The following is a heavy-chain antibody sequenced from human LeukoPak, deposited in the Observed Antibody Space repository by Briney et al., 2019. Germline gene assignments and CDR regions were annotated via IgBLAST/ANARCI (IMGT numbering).Heavy chain of an antibody. CDR3: ATAVSDYGDYVDYYYYYMDV. CDR1: GDSISSSNSY. CDR2: IYYSGNT. Sequence: SETLSLTCTVSGDSISSSNSYWGWIRQPPGEGLEWIGSIYYSGNTYYNTSLKSRVTISVDTSENQFSLKLSSVTAADTAVYYCATAVSDYGDYVDYYYYYMDVWGKGTTVTVSS. J-gene: IGHJ6*03. D-gene: IGHD4-17*01. V-gene: IGHV4-39*01.